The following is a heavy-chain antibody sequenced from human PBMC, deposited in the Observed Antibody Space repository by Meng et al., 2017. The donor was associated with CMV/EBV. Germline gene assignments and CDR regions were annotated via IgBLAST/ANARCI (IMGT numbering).Heavy chain of an antibody. CDR3: ARGDYFDY. CDR2: ISYDGSNK. CDR1: GFTSRSYA. J-gene: IGHJ4*02. V-gene: IGHV3-30-3*01. Sequence: QGPLVGSGGGVVQRGRLLGFSWAASGFTSRSYAMHWVRQAPGKGLEWVAVISYDGSNKYYAGSVKGRFTISRDNSKNTLYLQMNSLRAEDTAVYYCARGDYFDYWSQGTLVTVSS.